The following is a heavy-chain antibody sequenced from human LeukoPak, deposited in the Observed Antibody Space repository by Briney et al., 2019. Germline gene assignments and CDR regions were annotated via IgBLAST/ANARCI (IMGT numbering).Heavy chain of an antibody. CDR3: ASCGSSTSCFPYYYYMDV. D-gene: IGHD2-2*01. CDR2: INPSGGST. V-gene: IGHV1-46*01. Sequence: ASVKVSCKASGYTFTSYYMHWVRQAPGQGLEGMGIINPSGGSTSYAQKFQGRVTMTRDMSTSTVYMELSSLRSEDTAVYYCASCGSSTSCFPYYYYMDVWGKGTTVTVSS. J-gene: IGHJ6*03. CDR1: GYTFTSYY.